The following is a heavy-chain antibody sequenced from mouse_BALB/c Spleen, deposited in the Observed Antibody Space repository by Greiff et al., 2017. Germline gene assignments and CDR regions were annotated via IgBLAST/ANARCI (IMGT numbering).Heavy chain of an antibody. Sequence: EVMLVESGGGLVQPGGSRKLSCAASGFTFSSFGMHWVRQAPEKGLEWVAYISSGSSTIYYADTVKGRFTISRDNPKNTLFLQMTSLRSEDTAMYDCARSYYRYGYAMDYWGQGTSVTVSS. CDR3: ARSYYRYGYAMDY. CDR2: ISSGSSTI. J-gene: IGHJ4*01. CDR1: GFTFSSFG. D-gene: IGHD2-14*01. V-gene: IGHV5-17*02.